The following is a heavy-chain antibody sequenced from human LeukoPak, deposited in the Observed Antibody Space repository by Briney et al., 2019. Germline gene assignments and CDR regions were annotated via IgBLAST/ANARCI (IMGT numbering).Heavy chain of an antibody. CDR1: GDSISSYF. D-gene: IGHD4-17*01. J-gene: IGHJ6*03. CDR3: ASALSDYGDYSSYYYIDV. V-gene: IGHV4-4*09. Sequence: PSETLSLTCTVSGDSISSYFWSWVRQPPGKGLEWVGYVYSSGCTNYNPSLKSRVTISVDRSKNQFSLKLSSVTAADTAVYYCASALSDYGDYSSYYYIDVWGKGATVTVSS. CDR2: VYSSGCT.